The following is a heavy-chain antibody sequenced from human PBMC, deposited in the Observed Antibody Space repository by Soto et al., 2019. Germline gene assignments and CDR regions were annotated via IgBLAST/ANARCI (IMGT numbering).Heavy chain of an antibody. J-gene: IGHJ4*02. V-gene: IGHV3-23*01. CDR3: AKVGWI. Sequence: EVQLLESGGGLLRSGGSLRLSCAASGLTFSSHAMTWVRQAPGKGLQWVSTISDSGDSTYYADSVKGRFTISRDNSKNTLYLQMNSLRAEDTAVYYCAKVGWIGGQGTLVTVSS. CDR2: ISDSGDST. D-gene: IGHD5-12*01. CDR1: GLTFSSHA.